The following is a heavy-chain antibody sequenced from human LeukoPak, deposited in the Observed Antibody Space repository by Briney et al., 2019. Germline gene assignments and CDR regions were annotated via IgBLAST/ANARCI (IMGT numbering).Heavy chain of an antibody. D-gene: IGHD3-16*02. J-gene: IGHJ5*02. CDR3: ARPYYDYVWGSYRSNWFDP. CDR1: GGSISNSSYY. CDR2: IYYSGST. Sequence: PSETLSLTCTVSGGSISNSSYYWGWIRQPPGKGLEWIGSIYYSGSTYYNPSLKSRVTISVDTSKNQFSLKLSSVTAADTAVYYCARPYYDYVWGSYRSNWFDPWGQRTLVTVSS. V-gene: IGHV4-39*01.